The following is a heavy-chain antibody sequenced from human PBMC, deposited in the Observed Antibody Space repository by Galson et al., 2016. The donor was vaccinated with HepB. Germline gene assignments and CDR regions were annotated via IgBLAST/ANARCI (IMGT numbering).Heavy chain of an antibody. D-gene: IGHD2-2*01. CDR3: AKGNIVQVPAAPYA. CDR1: GFTFSDYA. Sequence: SLRLSCAASGFTFSDYAMSWVRQAPGKGLEWVSSISGCGDSTYYADAVKGRFTISRDNSRNTLYLQMDSLRAEDTAVHYCAKGNIVQVPAAPYAWGQGALVIVSS. V-gene: IGHV3-23*01. J-gene: IGHJ1*01. CDR2: ISGCGDST.